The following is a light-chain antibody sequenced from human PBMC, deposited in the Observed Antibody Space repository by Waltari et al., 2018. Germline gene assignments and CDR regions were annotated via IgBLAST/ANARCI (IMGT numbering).Light chain of an antibody. CDR2: DTS. J-gene: IGKJ1*01. Sequence: EIVLTQSPGTLSLSPGDRATLSCRASQSVGRSLAWYQQQPGQAPRLLIYDTSSRATGIPDRFSGSGSGTDFSLTISRLEPEDFAVYYCQHYVSLPATFGQGTKVEIK. V-gene: IGKV3-20*01. CDR1: QSVGRS. CDR3: QHYVSLPAT.